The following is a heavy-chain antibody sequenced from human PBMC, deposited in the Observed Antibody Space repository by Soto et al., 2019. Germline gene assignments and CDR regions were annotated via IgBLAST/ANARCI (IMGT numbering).Heavy chain of an antibody. V-gene: IGHV3-48*03. Sequence: EVQLVESGGGLVQPGGSLRLSCAASGFTFSSYEMNWVRQAPGKGLEWVSYISSSGSTIYYADSVKGRFTISRDNAKNSLYLQMNSLRAEDTAVYYCARDGGYAPIYYWGQGTLVTVSS. CDR3: ARDGGYAPIYY. J-gene: IGHJ4*02. D-gene: IGHD2-8*01. CDR1: GFTFSSYE. CDR2: ISSSGSTI.